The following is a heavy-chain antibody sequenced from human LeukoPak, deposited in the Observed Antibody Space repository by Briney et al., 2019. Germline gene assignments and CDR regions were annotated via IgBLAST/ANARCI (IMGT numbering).Heavy chain of an antibody. CDR1: GFTFSDYY. CDR3: ARAGDRIAARPFDY. Sequence: GGSLRLSCAASGFTFSDYYMSWIRQAPGKGLEWISYISNSGNTIYYADSVKGRFTISRDNAKNSLYLQLNSLRAEDTAVYHCARAGDRIAARPFDYWGQGTLVTVSS. J-gene: IGHJ4*02. CDR2: ISNSGNTI. D-gene: IGHD6-6*01. V-gene: IGHV3-11*04.